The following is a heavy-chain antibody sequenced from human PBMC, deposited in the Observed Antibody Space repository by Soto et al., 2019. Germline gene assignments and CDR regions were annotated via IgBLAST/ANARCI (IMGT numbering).Heavy chain of an antibody. CDR2: ISSSSSTI. V-gene: IGHV3-48*01. CDR1: GFTFSSYG. J-gene: IGHJ5*02. D-gene: IGHD6-13*01. CDR3: ARHPERIAQIGWFDP. Sequence: EVQLVESGGGLVQPGGSLRLSCAASGFTFSSYGMNWVRQDPGQGLEWVSYISSSSSTIYYADSVKGRFTISRDNAKNSLYLQMNSLRAEDTAVYYCARHPERIAQIGWFDPWGQGTLVTVSS.